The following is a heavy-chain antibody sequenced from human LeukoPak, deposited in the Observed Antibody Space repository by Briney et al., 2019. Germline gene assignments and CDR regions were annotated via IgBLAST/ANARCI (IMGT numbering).Heavy chain of an antibody. J-gene: IGHJ3*02. CDR1: GGSISSYY. D-gene: IGHD1-14*01. V-gene: IGHV4-59*01. CDR2: IYYSGST. Sequence: PSETLSLTCTVSGGSISSYYWSWIRQPPGKGLEWIGYIYYSGSTNYNPSLKSRVTLSVDTSKNQFSLKLSSVTAADTAVYYCARAQTTRGDAFDIWGQGTMVTVSS. CDR3: ARAQTTRGDAFDI.